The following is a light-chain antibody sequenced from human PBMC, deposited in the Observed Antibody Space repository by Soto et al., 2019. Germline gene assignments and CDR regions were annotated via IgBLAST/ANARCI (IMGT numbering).Light chain of an antibody. Sequence: DIVMTQSPDSLAVSLGERATINCKSSRSVLYSSNNKNYLAWYQQKPGQPPKLLISWASARESGVPDRFSGSGSGTNFTLTISSLQAEDVAVYYCQQYYNPPTVTFGGGTKVGVK. V-gene: IGKV4-1*01. CDR1: RSVLYSSNNKNY. CDR2: WAS. CDR3: QQYYNPPTVT. J-gene: IGKJ4*01.